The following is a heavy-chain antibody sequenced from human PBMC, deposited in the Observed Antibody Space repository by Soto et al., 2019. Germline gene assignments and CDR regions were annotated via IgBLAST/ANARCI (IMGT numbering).Heavy chain of an antibody. J-gene: IGHJ4*02. V-gene: IGHV3-21*01. D-gene: IGHD2-2*01. CDR1: GFTFSDYS. Sequence: EVQLVESGGSLVKPGGSLRLSCGTSGFTFSDYSMNWVRQAPGQGLEWVSSISSIGSDLSYADSVMGRFTISRDNAKNSLYLQMNSLRDEDTAVYYCARRGVGCSSRRCYCDYWGQGTLVTVSS. CDR3: ARRGVGCSSRRCYCDY. CDR2: ISSIGSDL.